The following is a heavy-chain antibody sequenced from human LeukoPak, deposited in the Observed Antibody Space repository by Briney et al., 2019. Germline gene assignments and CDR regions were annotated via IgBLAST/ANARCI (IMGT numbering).Heavy chain of an antibody. CDR2: IRHREYGGTA. CDR3: ARDRAGDVDY. Sequence: PGGSLRLSCATSGFDFGVVAMDWIRQAPGKGLEWVGFIRHREYGGTAEYAASVNGRFAISRDDSKSIVYLQMNDLRTEDTGVYYCARDRAGDVDYWGLGTLVTVSS. CDR1: GFDFGVVA. V-gene: IGHV3-49*03. J-gene: IGHJ4*02.